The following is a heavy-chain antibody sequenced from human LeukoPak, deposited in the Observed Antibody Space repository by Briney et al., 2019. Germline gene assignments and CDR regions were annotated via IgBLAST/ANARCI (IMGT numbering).Heavy chain of an antibody. J-gene: IGHJ6*02. CDR2: IYHSGST. CDR1: GVSISSSNW. CDR3: ASASFGVVPLYYYYGMDV. D-gene: IGHD3-3*01. V-gene: IGHV4-4*02. Sequence: SETLSLTCAVSGVSISSSNWWSWVRQPPGKGLEWIGEIYHSGSTNYNPSLKSRVTISVGKSKNQFSLKLSSVTAADTAVYYCASASFGVVPLYYYYGMDVWGQGTTVTVSS.